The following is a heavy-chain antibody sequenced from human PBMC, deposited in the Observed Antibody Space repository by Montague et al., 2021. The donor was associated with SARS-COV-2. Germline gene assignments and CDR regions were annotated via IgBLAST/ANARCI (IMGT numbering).Heavy chain of an antibody. D-gene: IGHD5-24*01. CDR3: ARGDVEMATIKSGGPFYHFDY. Sequence: SETLSLTRTVSGGSISSYYWSWIRQSPGKGLEWIGYIYYSGSTNYNPSLKSPVTISVDTSKNQFSLKLSSVTAADTAVYYCARGDVEMATIKSGGPFYHFDYWGQGTLVTVSS. CDR1: GGSISSYY. CDR2: IYYSGST. V-gene: IGHV4-59*13. J-gene: IGHJ4*02.